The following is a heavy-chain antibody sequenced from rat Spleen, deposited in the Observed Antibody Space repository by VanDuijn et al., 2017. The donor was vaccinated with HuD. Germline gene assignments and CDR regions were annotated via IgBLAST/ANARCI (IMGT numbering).Heavy chain of an antibody. J-gene: IGHJ2*01. D-gene: IGHD1-9*01. Sequence: QVQLKESGPGLVQPSQTLSLTCTVSGFSLTSYNVHWVRQPTGRGLEWMGVMWTGGNTDYNSALKSRLSISRDTSKSQVFLKMNNLQTEDTAMYFCARGRTYYGYDYWGQGVMVTVSS. CDR2: MWTGGNT. V-gene: IGHV2-30*01. CDR3: ARGRTYYGYDY. CDR1: GFSLTSYN.